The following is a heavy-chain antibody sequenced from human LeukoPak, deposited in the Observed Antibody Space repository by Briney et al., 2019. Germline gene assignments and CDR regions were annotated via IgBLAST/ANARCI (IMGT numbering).Heavy chain of an antibody. D-gene: IGHD3-10*01. V-gene: IGHV4-59*01. J-gene: IGHJ4*02. CDR3: ARAHGVGVSFDY. CDR1: GGSISSYY. CDR2: IYYSGST. Sequence: PSETLSLTCTVSGGSISSYYWSWIRQPPGKGLEWIGYIYYSGSTNYNPSLKSRVTISVDTSKNQFSLKLSSVTAADTAVYYCARAHGVGVSFDYWGQGTLVTVSS.